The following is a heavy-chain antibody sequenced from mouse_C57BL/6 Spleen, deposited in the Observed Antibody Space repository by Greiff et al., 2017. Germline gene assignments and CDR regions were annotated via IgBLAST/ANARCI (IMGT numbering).Heavy chain of an antibody. CDR1: GYTFTDYN. CDR3: ATWPWFAY. Sequence: VQLQQSGPELVKPGASVKMSCKASGYTFTDYNMHWVKQSHGKSLEWIGDINPINGGTSSNQKFKGHATLTVNKSSRTAYMELRSLTSEDSAVYYCATWPWFAYWGQGTLVTVSA. CDR2: INPINGGT. J-gene: IGHJ3*01. V-gene: IGHV1-22*01.